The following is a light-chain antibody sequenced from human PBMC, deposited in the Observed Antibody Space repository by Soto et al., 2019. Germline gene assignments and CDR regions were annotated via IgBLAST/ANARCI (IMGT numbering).Light chain of an antibody. Sequence: MVLKNSPGTLSLSPGERATLSCRASQSVSSSYLAWYQQKPGQAPRLLIYGASSRATGIPDRFSGSGSGTDFTLTISRLEPEDFAVYYCQQYGSSPTFGGGTNVDIK. V-gene: IGKV3-20*01. J-gene: IGKJ4*01. CDR1: QSVSSSY. CDR2: GAS. CDR3: QQYGSSPT.